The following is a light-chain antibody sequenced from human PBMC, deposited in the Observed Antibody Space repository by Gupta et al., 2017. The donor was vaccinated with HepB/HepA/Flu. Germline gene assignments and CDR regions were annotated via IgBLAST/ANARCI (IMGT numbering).Light chain of an antibody. J-gene: IGKJ2*01. Sequence: EIVLTQSPATLSLSRGERATLCCRASTSVRNYLAWYQQKPCQAPRLLIDDSSTSATDIPARFRGSGPGPDFTLTISSLEPEDFAIYYCQQRSNWPYTVGQGTKLEIK. CDR2: DSS. V-gene: IGKV3D-11*02. CDR3: QQRSNWPYT. CDR1: TSVRNY.